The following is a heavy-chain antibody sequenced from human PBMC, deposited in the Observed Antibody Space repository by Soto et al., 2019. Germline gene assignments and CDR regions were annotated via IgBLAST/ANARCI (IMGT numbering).Heavy chain of an antibody. CDR2: IWYDGSNK. D-gene: IGHD6-13*01. J-gene: IGHJ4*02. V-gene: IGHV3-33*01. CDR1: GFTFSSYG. Sequence: GSLRLSCAASGFTFSSYGMHWVRQAPGKGLEWVAVIWYDGSNKYYADSVKGRFTISRDNSKNTLYLQMDSLRAEDTAVYYCARDLRIAAAPVFGGQGTLVTVSS. CDR3: ARDLRIAAAPVF.